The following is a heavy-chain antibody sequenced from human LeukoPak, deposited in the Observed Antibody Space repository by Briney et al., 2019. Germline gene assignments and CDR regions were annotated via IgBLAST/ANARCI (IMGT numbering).Heavy chain of an antibody. Sequence: GGSLRLSCAASGFTVSSNYMSWVRQAPGKGLEWVSVIYSGGSTYYADSVKGRFTISRDNSKNTLYLQMNSLRAEDTAVYYCARAGYCSGGSCYLGAFDIWGQGTMVAVSS. D-gene: IGHD2-15*01. J-gene: IGHJ3*02. CDR1: GFTVSSNY. V-gene: IGHV3-53*01. CDR2: IYSGGST. CDR3: ARAGYCSGGSCYLGAFDI.